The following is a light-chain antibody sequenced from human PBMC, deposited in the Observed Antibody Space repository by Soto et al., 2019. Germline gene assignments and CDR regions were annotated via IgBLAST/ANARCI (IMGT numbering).Light chain of an antibody. Sequence: ALTQPASVSGSPGQSITISCTGTSSVVGSYNLVSWYQQHPGKAPKLMIYEVSKRPSGVSNRFSGSKSGNTASLTISGLQAEDEADYYCCSYAGSTTYVFGTGTKVTVL. V-gene: IGLV2-23*02. J-gene: IGLJ1*01. CDR3: CSYAGSTTYV. CDR2: EVS. CDR1: SSVVGSYNL.